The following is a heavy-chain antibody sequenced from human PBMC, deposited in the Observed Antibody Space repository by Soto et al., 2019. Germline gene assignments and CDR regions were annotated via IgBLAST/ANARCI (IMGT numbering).Heavy chain of an antibody. V-gene: IGHV1-69*13. CDR1: GCTFSSYA. Sequence: ASVKVSCKASGCTFSSYAISCVRQAPGQVLEWMGGIIPIFGTANYAQKFQGRVTVTADESTSTAYMELSSPRSEDTAVYYCARDWGITGRWGGTNWFDLWGQGTLVTVSS. CDR2: IIPIFGTA. CDR3: ARDWGITGRWGGTNWFDL. J-gene: IGHJ5*02. D-gene: IGHD1-20*01.